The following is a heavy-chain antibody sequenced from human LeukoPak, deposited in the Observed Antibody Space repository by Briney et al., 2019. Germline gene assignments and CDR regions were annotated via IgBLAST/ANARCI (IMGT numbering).Heavy chain of an antibody. J-gene: IGHJ5*02. CDR2: INPSGGST. CDR1: GYTFTSYY. Sequence: ASVKVSCKASGYTFTSYYMHWVRQAPGQGLEWVGIINPSGGSTSYTQKFQGRVTMTRDTSTSTVYMELSSLRSEDTAVYYCARDSLSPRIVNWFDPWGQGTLVTVSS. V-gene: IGHV1-46*01. D-gene: IGHD3-22*01. CDR3: ARDSLSPRIVNWFDP.